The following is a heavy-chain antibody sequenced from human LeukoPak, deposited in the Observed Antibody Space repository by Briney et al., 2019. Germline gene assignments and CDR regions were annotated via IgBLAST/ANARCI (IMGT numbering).Heavy chain of an antibody. CDR2: ISAYNGNT. CDR3: AKDLEVLGSSSHLTD. V-gene: IGHV1-18*01. J-gene: IGHJ4*02. Sequence: ASVKVSCKASGYTITSYGISWVRQAPGQGLEWMGWISAYNGNTNYAQKLQGRVTMTTDTSTSTAYMELRSLRSDDTAVYYCAKDLEVLGSSSHLTDWGQGTLVTVSS. CDR1: GYTITSYG. D-gene: IGHD6-13*01.